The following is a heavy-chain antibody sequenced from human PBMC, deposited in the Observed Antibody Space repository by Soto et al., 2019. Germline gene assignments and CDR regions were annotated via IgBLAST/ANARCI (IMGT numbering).Heavy chain of an antibody. V-gene: IGHV1-69*01. CDR1: GGTFSSYA. CDR2: IIPIFGTA. CDR3: ARTGDCSGGSCSQGGY. D-gene: IGHD2-15*01. J-gene: IGHJ4*02. Sequence: QVQLVQSGAEVKKPGSSVKVSCKASGGTFSSYAISWVRQAPGQGLEWMGGIIPIFGTANYAQKFQGRVTITADESTSTAYRELSSLRSEDTAVYYCARTGDCSGGSCSQGGYWGQGTLVTVSS.